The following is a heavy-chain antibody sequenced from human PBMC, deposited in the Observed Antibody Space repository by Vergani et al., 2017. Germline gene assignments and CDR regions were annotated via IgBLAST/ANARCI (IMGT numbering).Heavy chain of an antibody. V-gene: IGHV1-69*12. J-gene: IGHJ6*02. D-gene: IGHD2-2*01. CDR3: SRDPMYCSSTSCYGNYYYGMYV. CDR2: IIPIFGKA. CDR1: GGTFSSYA. Sequence: QVQLVQSGAEVKKPGSSVKVSCKASGGTFSSYAISWVRQAPGQGLEWMGGIIPIFGKANYAQKFQGRVTITADESTSTAYMELSSRRSEDTAVYYCSRDPMYCSSTSCYGNYYYGMYVWGQGTTVTVSS.